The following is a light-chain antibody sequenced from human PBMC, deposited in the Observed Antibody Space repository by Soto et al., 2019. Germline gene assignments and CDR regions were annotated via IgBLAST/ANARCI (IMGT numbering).Light chain of an antibody. Sequence: IQMTQCPSAVSASLGDSVTITCRPSQSITTCLASYQQRPGKAPKLLIYDVSSLQSGVPSRFSGSGSATEFTLTISSLQPDDFATYYCQHYKMYSPWTFGQGTKVDIK. CDR3: QHYKMYSPWT. CDR1: QSITTC. CDR2: DVS. J-gene: IGKJ1*01. V-gene: IGKV1-5*01.